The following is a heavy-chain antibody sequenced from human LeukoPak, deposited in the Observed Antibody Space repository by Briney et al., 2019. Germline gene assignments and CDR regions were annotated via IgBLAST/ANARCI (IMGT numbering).Heavy chain of an antibody. CDR2: INTDGSST. CDR3: ARPRHHHDSSGYFPYYMDV. D-gene: IGHD3-22*01. CDR1: GFTFSSYW. J-gene: IGHJ6*03. Sequence: GGSLRLSCAASGFTFSSYWMHWVRQAPGKGLVWVSRINTDGSSTSYADSVKGRFTISRDNAKNTLYLQMNSLRAEDTAVYYCARPRHHHDSSGYFPYYMDVWGKGTTVTVSS. V-gene: IGHV3-74*01.